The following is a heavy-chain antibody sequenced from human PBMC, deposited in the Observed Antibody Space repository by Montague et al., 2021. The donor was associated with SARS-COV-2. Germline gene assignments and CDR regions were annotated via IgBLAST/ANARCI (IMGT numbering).Heavy chain of an antibody. J-gene: IGHJ4*02. D-gene: IGHD3-16*01. CDR2: ISWNSGSI. V-gene: IGHV3-9*01. CDR3: AKEGMGGGYFDY. Sequence: RLSWSASGFTFDDYAMHWVRQAPGKGLEWVSGISWNSGSIGYADSVKGRFTISRDNAKNSLYLQMNSLRAEDTALYYCAKEGMGGGYFDYWGQGTLVTVSS. CDR1: GFTFDDYA.